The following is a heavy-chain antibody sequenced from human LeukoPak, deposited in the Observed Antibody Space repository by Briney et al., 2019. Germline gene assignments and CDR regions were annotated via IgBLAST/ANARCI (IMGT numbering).Heavy chain of an antibody. J-gene: IGHJ4*02. Sequence: GGSLRLSCAASGFTFSSYAMHWVRQAPGKGLEWVAFIQNDEIDKFYADSVRGRFTVSRDNSKNTLYLQMDSLRPEDTAVYYCAKERKLLPFDCWGQGTPVTVSS. CDR2: IQNDEIDK. CDR1: GFTFSSYA. D-gene: IGHD4-23*01. CDR3: AKERKLLPFDC. V-gene: IGHV3-30*04.